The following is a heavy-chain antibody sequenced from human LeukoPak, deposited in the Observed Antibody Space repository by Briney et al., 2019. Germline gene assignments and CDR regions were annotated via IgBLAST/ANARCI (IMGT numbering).Heavy chain of an antibody. Sequence: ASVKVSCKTSGHTFTAYYMHWVRQTPGQGLEWMGWIKADNGDTNYAQEFQDRVTMTRDTSISTVYMELSSLRSDDTAVYYCARDNRWSFDYWGQGTVVTVSS. CDR1: GHTFTAYY. J-gene: IGHJ4*02. V-gene: IGHV1-2*02. CDR2: IKADNGDT. D-gene: IGHD2-15*01. CDR3: ARDNRWSFDY.